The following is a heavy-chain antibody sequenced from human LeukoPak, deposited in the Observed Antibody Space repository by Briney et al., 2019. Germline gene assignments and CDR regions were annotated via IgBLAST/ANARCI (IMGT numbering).Heavy chain of an antibody. J-gene: IGHJ4*02. CDR3: ARGSTYYYDSSGYYLDY. Sequence: SQTLSLTCAVSGGSISSGGYSWSWIRQPPGKGLEWIGYIYHSGSTYYNPSLKSRVTISVDRSKNQFSLKLSSVTAADTAVYYCARGSTYYYDSSGYYLDYWGQGTLVTVSS. D-gene: IGHD3-22*01. CDR2: IYHSGST. V-gene: IGHV4-30-2*01. CDR1: GGSISSGGYS.